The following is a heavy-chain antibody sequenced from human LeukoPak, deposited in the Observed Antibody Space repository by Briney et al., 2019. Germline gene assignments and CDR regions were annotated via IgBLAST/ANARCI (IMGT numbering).Heavy chain of an antibody. Sequence: TGGSLRLSCEASGFTFSIYAMSWVRQAPGKGLEWLSIMSGAGGRIEYADSVKGRFTISRDNSRNTVYLHMNSLRAEDTAVYHCGSSSRGGPFDYWGQGTLVTVSS. D-gene: IGHD6-6*01. CDR1: GFTFSIYA. J-gene: IGHJ4*02. CDR3: GSSSRGGPFDY. CDR2: MSGAGGRI. V-gene: IGHV3-23*01.